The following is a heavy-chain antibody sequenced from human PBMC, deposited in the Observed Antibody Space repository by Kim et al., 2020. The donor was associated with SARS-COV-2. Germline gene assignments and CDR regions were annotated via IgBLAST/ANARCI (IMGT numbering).Heavy chain of an antibody. Sequence: GGSLRLSCAASGFNIGTFWMTWVRQAPGKGLEWVANIKQDASEKFYADFVNGRFTISRDNDENSLYLRMNYLTAAGTAVYYCARACPDCGDIADYWGQGARVAVSS. CDR2: IKQDASEK. CDR1: GFNIGTFW. J-gene: IGHJ4*02. CDR3: ARACPDCGDIADY. D-gene: IGHD2-21*02. V-gene: IGHV3-7*01.